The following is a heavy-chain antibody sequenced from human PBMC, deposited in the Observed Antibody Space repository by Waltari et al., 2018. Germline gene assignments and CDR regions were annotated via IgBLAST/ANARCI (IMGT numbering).Heavy chain of an antibody. D-gene: IGHD6-13*01. J-gene: IGHJ4*02. CDR1: GYTFTSYD. CDR2: MNPNSGNT. Sequence: QVQLVQSGAEVKKPGASVKVSCKASGYTFTSYDITWVQKATGQGLEWMGWMNPNSGNTGYAQKFQGRVTITRNTSISTAYMELSSLRSEDTAVYYCARWDGDSAAAAGNYWGQGTLVTVSS. CDR3: ARWDGDSAAAAGNY. V-gene: IGHV1-8*03.